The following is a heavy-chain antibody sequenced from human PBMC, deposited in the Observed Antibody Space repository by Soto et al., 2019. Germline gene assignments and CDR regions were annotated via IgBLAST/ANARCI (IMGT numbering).Heavy chain of an antibody. Sequence: ASVKVSCKASGYTFTSYDINWVRQATGQGLEWMGWMNPNSGNTGYAQKFQGRVTMTRNTSISTAYMELSSLRSEDTAVYYCARRGGRRWRVATIYYFDYWGQGTLVTVSS. CDR3: ARRGGRRWRVATIYYFDY. CDR2: MNPNSGNT. V-gene: IGHV1-8*01. D-gene: IGHD5-12*01. J-gene: IGHJ4*02. CDR1: GYTFTSYD.